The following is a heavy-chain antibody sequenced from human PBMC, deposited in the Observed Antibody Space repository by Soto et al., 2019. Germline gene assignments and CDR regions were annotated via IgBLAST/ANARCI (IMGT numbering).Heavy chain of an antibody. D-gene: IGHD1-26*01. CDR1: GYTFTGYY. Sequence: QVQLVQSGAEVKKPGASVKVSCKASGYTFTGYYMHWVRQAPGQGLEWMGWINPNSGGTNYAQKFQGWXXMXRXXSISTAYMELSRLRSDDTAVYYCARERDSGSYFDPWGQGTLVTVSS. V-gene: IGHV1-2*04. CDR3: ARERDSGSYFDP. J-gene: IGHJ5*02. CDR2: INPNSGGT.